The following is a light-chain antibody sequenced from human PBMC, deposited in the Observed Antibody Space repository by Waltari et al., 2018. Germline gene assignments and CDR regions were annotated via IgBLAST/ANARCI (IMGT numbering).Light chain of an antibody. J-gene: IGKJ1*01. CDR3: QQYINWPRT. CDR1: QSVSSN. CDR2: GAS. V-gene: IGKV3-15*01. Sequence: EIVMTQSPATLSVSPGERVTLSCRAGQSVSSNLAWYQQKPGQAPRLLIYGASTRATGIPARFSGSGSGTEFTLTISSLQSEDFAVYYCQQYINWPRTFGQGTKVEIK.